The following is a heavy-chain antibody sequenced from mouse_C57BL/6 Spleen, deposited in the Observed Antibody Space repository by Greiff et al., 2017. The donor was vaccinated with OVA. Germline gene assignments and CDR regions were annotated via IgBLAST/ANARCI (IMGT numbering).Heavy chain of an antibody. CDR1: GYTFTSYW. CDR3: ARGGLGDWYFDV. Sequence: QVQLQQPGTELVKPGASVKLSCKASGYTFTSYWMHWVKQRPGQGLEWIGNINPSNGGTNYNEKFKSKATLTVDKSSSTAYMQLSSLTSEDSAVYECARGGLGDWYFDVWGTGTTVTVSS. V-gene: IGHV1-53*01. CDR2: INPSNGGT. D-gene: IGHD3-3*01. J-gene: IGHJ1*03.